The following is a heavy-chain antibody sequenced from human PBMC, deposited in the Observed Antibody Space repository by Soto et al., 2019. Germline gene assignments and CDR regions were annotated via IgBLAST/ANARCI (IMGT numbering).Heavy chain of an antibody. CDR3: ARDNTVTTWYFQH. D-gene: IGHD4-17*01. Sequence: GASVKVSCKASGGTFSSYTISWVRQAPGQGLEWMGRIIPILGIANYAQKFQGRVTITADKSTSTAYMELSSLRSEDTAVYYCARDNTVTTWYFQHWGQGTLVTVSS. J-gene: IGHJ1*01. CDR1: GGTFSSYT. CDR2: IIPILGIA. V-gene: IGHV1-69*04.